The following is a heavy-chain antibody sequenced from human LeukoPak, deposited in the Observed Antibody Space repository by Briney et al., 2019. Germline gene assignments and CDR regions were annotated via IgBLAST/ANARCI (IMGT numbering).Heavy chain of an antibody. CDR3: ARDPESYRYTSVW. V-gene: IGHV3-30-3*01. J-gene: IGHJ4*02. Sequence: GGSLRLSCAASGFTFSSYAMHWVRQAPGKGLEWVAVISYDGSNKYYADSVKGRFTISRDNSKNTLYLQMNSLRAEDTAVYYCARDPESYRYTSVWWGQGTLVTVSS. D-gene: IGHD3-16*02. CDR2: ISYDGSNK. CDR1: GFTFSSYA.